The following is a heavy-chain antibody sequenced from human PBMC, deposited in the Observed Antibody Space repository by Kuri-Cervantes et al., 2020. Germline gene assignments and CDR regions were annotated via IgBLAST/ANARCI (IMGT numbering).Heavy chain of an antibody. V-gene: IGHV1-18*01. J-gene: IGHJ5*02. CDR3: VRGRTQNWFDP. D-gene: IGHD1-7*01. CDR2: ISAYYGNT. CDR1: GYTFTTYG. Sequence: ASVKVSCKASGYTFTTYGISWVRQAPGQGLEWLGWISAYYGNTNYAQKFQGRVTMTRDTSTNTAYMEVKGLTSDDTAVYYCVRGRTQNWFDPWGQGTLVTVSS.